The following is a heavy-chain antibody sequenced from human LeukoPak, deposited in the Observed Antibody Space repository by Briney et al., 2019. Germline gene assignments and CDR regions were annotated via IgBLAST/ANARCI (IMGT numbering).Heavy chain of an antibody. Sequence: GGSLRLSCAASGFTFSSYAMSWVRQAPGKGLEWVSAISGSGGSTYYADSVKGRFTISRDDSKNTLYLQMNSLRAEDTAVYYCAKAWLVEGDAFDYWGQGNLVTVSS. CDR2: ISGSGGST. J-gene: IGHJ4*02. CDR1: GFTFSSYA. D-gene: IGHD3-10*01. CDR3: AKAWLVEGDAFDY. V-gene: IGHV3-23*01.